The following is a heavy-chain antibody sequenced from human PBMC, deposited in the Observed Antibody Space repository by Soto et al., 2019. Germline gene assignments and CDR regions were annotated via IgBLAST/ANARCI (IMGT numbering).Heavy chain of an antibody. CDR1: EFTFSNYA. Sequence: GGSLRLSCAASEFTFSNYAMSWVRQAPGKGLEWVSATSYGGGTTYYADSVKGRFTISRDNSKNTLYLQMNSLRAEDTAVYYCAKNPGYYYDSTGYHFDYWGQGTLVTVSS. V-gene: IGHV3-23*01. D-gene: IGHD3-22*01. J-gene: IGHJ4*02. CDR3: AKNPGYYYDSTGYHFDY. CDR2: TSYGGGTT.